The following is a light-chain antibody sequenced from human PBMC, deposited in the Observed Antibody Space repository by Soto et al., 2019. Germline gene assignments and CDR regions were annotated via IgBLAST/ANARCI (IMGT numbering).Light chain of an antibody. Sequence: EIVLTQSPATLSLSPGERATLSCRASQSVSRYLAWYQQKPGQSPRLLIYDASTRATGIPARFSGSGSGTDFTLTISSLEPADFAVYYCQQRSNWLTFGGGTKVDIK. CDR1: QSVSRY. CDR2: DAS. J-gene: IGKJ4*01. CDR3: QQRSNWLT. V-gene: IGKV3-11*01.